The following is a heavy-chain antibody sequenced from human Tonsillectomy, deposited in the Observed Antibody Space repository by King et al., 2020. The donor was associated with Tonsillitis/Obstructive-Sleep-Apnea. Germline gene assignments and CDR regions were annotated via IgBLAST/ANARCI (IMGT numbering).Heavy chain of an antibody. CDR2: INPSGST. J-gene: IGHJ4*02. CDR1: GGSFSGYY. V-gene: IGHV4-34*01. D-gene: IGHD2-2*01. Sequence: VQLQQWGAGLLKPSETLSLTCAVYGGSFSGYYWSWIRQPPGKGLEWIGEINPSGSTNYNPSLKSRVTISVDTSKNQFSLKLSFVTAADTAVYYCASFLYCSSTSCFDYWGRGTLVTVSS. CDR3: ASFLYCSSTSCFDY.